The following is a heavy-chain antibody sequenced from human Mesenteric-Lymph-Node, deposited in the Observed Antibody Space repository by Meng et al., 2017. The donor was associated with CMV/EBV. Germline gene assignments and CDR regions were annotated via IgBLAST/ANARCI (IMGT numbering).Heavy chain of an antibody. V-gene: IGHV1-69*05. CDR3: ARTLVVPAADDPEYYYYYGMDV. CDR2: IIPIFGTA. Sequence: SVKVSCKASGYTFTDYYIHWLRQAPGQGLEWMGGIIPIFGTANYAQKFQGRVTITTDESTSTAYMELSSLRSEDTAVYYCARTLVVPAADDPEYYYYYGMDVWGQGTTVTVSS. D-gene: IGHD2-2*01. CDR1: GYTFTDYY. J-gene: IGHJ6*02.